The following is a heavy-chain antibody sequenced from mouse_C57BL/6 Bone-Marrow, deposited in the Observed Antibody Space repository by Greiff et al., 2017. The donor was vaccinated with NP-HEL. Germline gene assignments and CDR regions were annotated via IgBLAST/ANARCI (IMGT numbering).Heavy chain of an antibody. V-gene: IGHV1-81*01. J-gene: IGHJ4*01. CDR1: GYTFTSYG. CDR2: IYPRSGNT. Sequence: VQLQQSGAELARPGASVKLSCKASGYTFTSYGISWVKQSTGQGLEWIGEIYPRSGNTYYNEKFKGKATLTAYKSSSTAYMERRSLTSEDSAFYFCAREGLPYAMDYWGQGTSVTVSS. CDR3: AREGLPYAMDY. D-gene: IGHD2-2*01.